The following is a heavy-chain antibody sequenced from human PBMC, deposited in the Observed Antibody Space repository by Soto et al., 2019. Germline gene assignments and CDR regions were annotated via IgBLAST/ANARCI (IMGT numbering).Heavy chain of an antibody. J-gene: IGHJ4*02. CDR2: IYYSGST. CDR1: GGSISSGDYY. Sequence: LSLTCTVSGGSISSGDYYWSWIRQPPGKGLEWIGYIYYSGSTYYNPSLKSRVTISVDTSKNQFSLKLSSVTAADTAVYYCARLSGPYCSSTSCIPSDYWGQGTLVTVSS. D-gene: IGHD2-2*01. V-gene: IGHV4-30-4*01. CDR3: ARLSGPYCSSTSCIPSDY.